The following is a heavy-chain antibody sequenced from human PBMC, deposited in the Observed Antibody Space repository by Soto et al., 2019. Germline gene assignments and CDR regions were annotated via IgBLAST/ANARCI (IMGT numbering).Heavy chain of an antibody. D-gene: IGHD2-21*02. V-gene: IGHV3-53*02. Sequence: EVQLVETGGGLIQPGGSLRLSCAASGLTVSTSYMNWVRQAPGKGLELVSVIYAGGNTYYADSVKGRFTISRDNSKNTLYLQINSLRAEDTAVYYCARDGPPVTFGGNSGWYFDLWGRVTLVTVSS. J-gene: IGHJ2*01. CDR2: IYAGGNT. CDR1: GLTVSTSY. CDR3: ARDGPPVTFGGNSGWYFDL.